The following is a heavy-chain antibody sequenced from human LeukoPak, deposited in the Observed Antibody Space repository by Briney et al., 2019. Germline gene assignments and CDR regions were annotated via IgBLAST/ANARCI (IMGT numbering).Heavy chain of an antibody. J-gene: IGHJ4*02. CDR2: ISWDGNTT. CDR3: AKDLYSSSGGFFDF. D-gene: IGHD6-13*01. Sequence: PGGSLRLSCAASGFTFDDYAMHWVRQAPGKGLEWVSSISWDGNTTHYVDSVKGRFTISRDNSNNFLYLRMNSLRTEDTALYYCAKDLYSSSGGFFDFWGQGTLVTVSS. V-gene: IGHV3-43D*03. CDR1: GFTFDDYA.